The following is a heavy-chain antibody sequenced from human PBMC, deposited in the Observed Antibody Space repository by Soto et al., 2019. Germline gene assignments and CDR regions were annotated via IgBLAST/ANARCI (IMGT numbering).Heavy chain of an antibody. V-gene: IGHV3-23*01. CDR1: GFTFKTYT. D-gene: IGHD3-10*01. Sequence: EVQLLESGGGLVQPGGFLRLSCVASGFTFKTYTMSWVRQAPGKGLVWVSGIRGSGDTTFYADSVKDRFTISRDNSKNTLDVQMNSRRAEDTAVYECAKEDGDSYRHCDLWGRGTLVPGSS. J-gene: IGHJ2*01. CDR3: AKEDGDSYRHCDL. CDR2: IRGSGDTT.